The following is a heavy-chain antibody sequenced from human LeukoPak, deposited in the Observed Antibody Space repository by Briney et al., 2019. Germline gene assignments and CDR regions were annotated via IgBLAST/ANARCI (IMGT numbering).Heavy chain of an antibody. CDR2: ISSRGSSI. Sequence: PGGSLRLSCAGSGFTFSDYYMTWIRQAPGKGLEWVSYISSRGSSIYYEDSVKGRFTISRDNAKNSLYLQMNSLKTEDTAVYFCARGLGYYLGSVGDYWGQGTLVTVSS. V-gene: IGHV3-11*01. J-gene: IGHJ4*02. CDR3: ARGLGYYLGSVGDY. D-gene: IGHD3-10*01. CDR1: GFTFSDYY.